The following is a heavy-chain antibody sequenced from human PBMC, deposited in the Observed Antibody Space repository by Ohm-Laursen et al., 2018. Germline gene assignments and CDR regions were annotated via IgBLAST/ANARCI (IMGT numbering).Heavy chain of an antibody. V-gene: IGHV1-2*02. J-gene: IGHJ4*02. CDR2: INPNSGGT. Sequence: SSVKVSCKASGYTFTGYYMHWVRQAPGQGLEWMGWINPNSGGTNYAQKFQGRVTMTRDTSISTAYMELSRLRSDDTAVYYCARSTTYYGSGRFDYWGQGTLVAVSS. D-gene: IGHD3-10*01. CDR3: ARSTTYYGSGRFDY. CDR1: GYTFTGYY.